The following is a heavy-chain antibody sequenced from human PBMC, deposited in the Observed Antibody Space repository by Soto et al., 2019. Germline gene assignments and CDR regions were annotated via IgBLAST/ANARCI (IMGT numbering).Heavy chain of an antibody. CDR1: GFTFSDYY. D-gene: IGHD1-1*01. Sequence: PGGSLRLSCAASGFTFSDYYMSWIRQTPGKGLEWIGYSSNGGSFTRYADSVKGRFSISRDNAKNSLYLQINSLRGEDTAIYYCVRSGDNYNLLDFWGQGTPVTVSS. J-gene: IGHJ4*02. CDR3: VRSGDNYNLLDF. CDR2: SSNGGSFT. V-gene: IGHV3-11*06.